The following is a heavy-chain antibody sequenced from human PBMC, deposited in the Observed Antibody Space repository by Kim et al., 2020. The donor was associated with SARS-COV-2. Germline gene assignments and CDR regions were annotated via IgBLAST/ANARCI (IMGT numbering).Heavy chain of an antibody. D-gene: IGHD3-10*01. J-gene: IGHJ4*02. CDR3: ARDAGSGSYDY. Sequence: TNYNPSLKGRVTISVDTSKNQFSLKLSSVTAADTAVYYCARDAGSGSYDYWGQGTLVTVSS. CDR2: T. V-gene: IGHV4-59*01.